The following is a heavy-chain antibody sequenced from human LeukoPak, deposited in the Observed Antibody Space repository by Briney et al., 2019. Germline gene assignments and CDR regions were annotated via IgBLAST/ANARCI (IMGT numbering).Heavy chain of an antibody. Sequence: PGGSLRLSCTASGFTFRSYAMSWVRQAPGKGLECVPSIIYDGGHTYYAASVKGRFTISRDNSQNTLYLQMNSLRAEDTALYYCAKAGLSYDGSTHVYYFHYLGQGTRVTVSS. D-gene: IGHD3-22*01. J-gene: IGHJ4*02. CDR3: AKAGLSYDGSTHVYYFHY. CDR1: GFTFRSYA. V-gene: IGHV3-23*01. CDR2: IIYDGGHT.